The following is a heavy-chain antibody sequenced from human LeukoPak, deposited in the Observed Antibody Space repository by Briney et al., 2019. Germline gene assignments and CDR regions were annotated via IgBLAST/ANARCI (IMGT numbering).Heavy chain of an antibody. J-gene: IGHJ4*02. CDR1: GFTFSDYY. Sequence: GGSLRLSCAASGFTFSDYYMSWIRQAPGKGLEWVSSISSSSSYIYYADSVKGRFTISRDNAKNSLYLQMNSLRAEDTAVYYCARDDAVAGLSFDYWGQGTLVTVSS. CDR2: ISSSSSYI. CDR3: ARDDAVAGLSFDY. D-gene: IGHD6-19*01. V-gene: IGHV3-11*06.